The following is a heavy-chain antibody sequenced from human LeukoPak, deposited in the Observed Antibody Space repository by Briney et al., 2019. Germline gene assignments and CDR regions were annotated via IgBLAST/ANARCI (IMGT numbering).Heavy chain of an antibody. CDR2: IYTSGGT. V-gene: IGHV4-4*09. J-gene: IGHJ4*02. CDR1: GVSINSHY. Sequence: SETLSLTCTVSGVSINSHYLNWIRQPPGKGLEWIGDIYTSGGTSYNPSLESPVIISVDTSKNQFSLKLRSVTAADTAVYYCARRPGSASWGYFDSWGQGALVTVSS. D-gene: IGHD2-15*01. CDR3: ARRPGSASWGYFDS.